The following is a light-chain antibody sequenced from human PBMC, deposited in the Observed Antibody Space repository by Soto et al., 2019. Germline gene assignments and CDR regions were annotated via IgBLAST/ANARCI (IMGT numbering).Light chain of an antibody. CDR2: EVS. Sequence: QSFLTQPASVSGSPGQSITISCTGTSSDVGGYNYVSWYQLHPGKAPKLMIFEVSNRPSGVSLRFSGSKSGNTASLTISGLQAEDEADYYCSSYRSSSTPFYVFGSGTKVTVL. V-gene: IGLV2-14*01. CDR3: SSYRSSSTPFYV. CDR1: SSDVGGYNY. J-gene: IGLJ1*01.